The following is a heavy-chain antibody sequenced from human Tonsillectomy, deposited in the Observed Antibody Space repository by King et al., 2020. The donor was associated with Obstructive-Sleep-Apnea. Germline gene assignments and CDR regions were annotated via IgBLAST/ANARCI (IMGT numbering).Heavy chain of an antibody. CDR1: GGSINTYY. CDR2: VYATGST. V-gene: IGHV4-4*07. Sequence: VQLQESGPGLVKPSETLTLICSVSGGSINTYYWNWIRQPAGKGLEWIGRVYATGSTNYNPSLKNRVIMSLDTSKKQISLKLSSVTAADTAVYYCARGQIEAPGTLDYWGQGTLVTVSS. D-gene: IGHD6-13*01. J-gene: IGHJ4*02. CDR3: ARGQIEAPGTLDY.